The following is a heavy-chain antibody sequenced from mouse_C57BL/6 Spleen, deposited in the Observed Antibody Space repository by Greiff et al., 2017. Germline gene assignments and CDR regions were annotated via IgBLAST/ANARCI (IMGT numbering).Heavy chain of an antibody. CDR2: IDPSDSYT. CDR1: GYTFTSYW. CDR3: ARGGYYDDEEFAY. J-gene: IGHJ3*01. V-gene: IGHV1-69*01. D-gene: IGHD2-4*01. Sequence: QVQLQQPGAELVMPGASVKLSCKASGYTFTSYWMRWVKQRPGQGLEWIGEIDPSDSYTNYNQKFKGKSTLTVDKSSSTAYMQLSSLTSEDSAVYYCARGGYYDDEEFAYWGQGTLVTVSA.